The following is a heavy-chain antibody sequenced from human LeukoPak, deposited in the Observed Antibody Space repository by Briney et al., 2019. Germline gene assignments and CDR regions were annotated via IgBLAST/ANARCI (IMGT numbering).Heavy chain of an antibody. D-gene: IGHD3-10*01. CDR3: ARRPLWFGGAQQAYYFDF. CDR2: VYAADSDT. J-gene: IGHJ4*02. V-gene: IGHV5-51*01. Sequence: GESLKISCKGSGYNFSTYWIGWVRQMPGKGLEWMGIVYAADSDTRYSPSFQGQVTISVDKSTRAAFLQWSSLKASDSAMYYCARRPLWFGGAQQAYYFDFWGQGTLVTVSS. CDR1: GYNFSTYW.